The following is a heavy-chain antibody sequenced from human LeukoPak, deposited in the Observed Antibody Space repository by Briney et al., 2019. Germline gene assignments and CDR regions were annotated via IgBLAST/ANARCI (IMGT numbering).Heavy chain of an antibody. D-gene: IGHD1-26*01. V-gene: IGHV4-39*07. CDR2: IYYSGST. J-gene: IGHJ4*02. CDR3: ARRSGSYVY. Sequence: PSETMSLTCTVSGGSISSGSYYWGWIRQPPGKGLEWIGSIYYSGSTYYNPSLKGRVTISVDTSKNQFSLNLSSVTAADTAVYYCARRSGSYVYWGQGTLVTVSS. CDR1: GGSISSGSYY.